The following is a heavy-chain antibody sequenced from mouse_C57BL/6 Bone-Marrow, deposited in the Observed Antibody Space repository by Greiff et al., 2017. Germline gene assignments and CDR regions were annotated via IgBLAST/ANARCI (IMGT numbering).Heavy chain of an antibody. CDR1: GYTFTSYN. CDR2: IYPGNGDT. D-gene: IGHD1-1*01. Sequence: QVQLQQSGAELVRPGASVKMSCKASGYTFTSYNMHWVKQTPRQGLEWIGAIYPGNGDTSYNQKFKGKATLTADKSSSTAYMHLSSLTSEDSAVYCCATTVVARGFYAMDYWGQGTSVTVSA. J-gene: IGHJ4*01. CDR3: ATTVVARGFYAMDY. V-gene: IGHV1-12*01.